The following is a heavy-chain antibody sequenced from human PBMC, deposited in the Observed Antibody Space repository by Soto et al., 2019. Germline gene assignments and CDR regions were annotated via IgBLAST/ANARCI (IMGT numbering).Heavy chain of an antibody. J-gene: IGHJ3*02. D-gene: IGHD3-22*01. V-gene: IGHV4-61*08. CDR1: GGSISSGGYY. CDR3: ARHLLLYYYDSSGYYLRDAFDI. CDR2: IYYSGST. Sequence: PSETLSLTCTVSGGSISSGGYYWSWIRQPPGKELERIGYIYYSGSTNYNPSLKSRVTISVDTSKNQFSLKLSSVTAADTAVYYCARHLLLYYYDSSGYYLRDAFDIWGQGTMVT.